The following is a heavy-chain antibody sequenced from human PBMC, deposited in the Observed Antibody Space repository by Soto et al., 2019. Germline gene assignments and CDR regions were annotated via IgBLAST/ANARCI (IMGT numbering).Heavy chain of an antibody. CDR3: ARSEEDSDYYYYGLDV. V-gene: IGHV6-1*01. D-gene: IGHD2-15*01. Sequence: GDSVSSSSVAWNWVRQSPSRGLEWLGRTYYRSRWYSDFAVSVRGRVVINADTSKNQFSLQLNSVTPEDTAVYFCARSEEDSDYYYYGLDVWGQGTTVTVSS. J-gene: IGHJ6*02. CDR1: GDSVSSSSVA. CDR2: TYYRSRWYS.